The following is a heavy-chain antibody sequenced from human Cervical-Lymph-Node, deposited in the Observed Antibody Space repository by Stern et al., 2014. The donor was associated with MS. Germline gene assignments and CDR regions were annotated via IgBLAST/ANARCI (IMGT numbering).Heavy chain of an antibody. CDR1: GFTFSDYY. CDR3: ARGYDLNYYYYGMDV. J-gene: IGHJ6*02. D-gene: IGHD5-12*01. Sequence: VQLVESGGGLVKPGGSLRLSCAASGFTFSDYYMSWIRQAPGKGLECVSYIIGSGSTIYYADTVKGRITISMDKAQNSLYLQMDSLRAEDTAVYYCARGYDLNYYYYGMDVWGQGTTVTVSS. CDR2: IIGSGSTI. V-gene: IGHV3-11*01.